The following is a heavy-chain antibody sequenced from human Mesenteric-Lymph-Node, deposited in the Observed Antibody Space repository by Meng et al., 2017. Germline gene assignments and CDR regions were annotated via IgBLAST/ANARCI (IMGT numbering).Heavy chain of an antibody. V-gene: IGHV4-4*07. J-gene: IGHJ3*02. Sequence: GSLRLSCTVSGGSISSYHWSWIRQPAGKGLEWIGRINTSGSTNYNPSLKSRVTMSIDTSKGQFSLKLSSVTAAGTAVYYCAREYDILTGYRAASDIWGQGTMVTVSS. CDR3: AREYDILTGYRAASDI. D-gene: IGHD3-9*01. CDR2: INTSGST. CDR1: GGSISSYH.